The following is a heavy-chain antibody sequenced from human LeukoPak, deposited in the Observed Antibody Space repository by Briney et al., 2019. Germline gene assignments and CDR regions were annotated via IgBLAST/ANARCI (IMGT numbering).Heavy chain of an antibody. J-gene: IGHJ4*02. V-gene: IGHV1-2*02. CDR2: INPNSGGT. CDR1: GYTFTGYY. CDR3: ARDWAYDSSGYYYY. Sequence: ASVKVSCKASGYTFTGYYMHWVRQAPGQGLEWMGWINPNSGGTNYAQKFQGRVTMTRDTSISTAYMELSRLRSDDTAVYYCARDWAYDSSGYYYYWGQGTLVTVSS. D-gene: IGHD3-22*01.